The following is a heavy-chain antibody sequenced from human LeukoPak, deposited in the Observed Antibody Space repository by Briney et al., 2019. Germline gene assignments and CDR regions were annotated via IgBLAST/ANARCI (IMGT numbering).Heavy chain of an antibody. CDR2: INPSGGST. D-gene: IGHD2-2*02. CDR1: GYTFTSYY. V-gene: IGHV1-46*01. J-gene: IGHJ6*02. Sequence: GAPVKVSCKASGYTFTSYYMHWVRQAPGQGLEWMGIINPSGGSTSYAQKFKDRVTMTRDTSTSIVYMELSSLRSEDTAVYYCAGDQTDCSRTNCYNLRYGMDVWGQGTTVTVSS. CDR3: AGDQTDCSRTNCYNLRYGMDV.